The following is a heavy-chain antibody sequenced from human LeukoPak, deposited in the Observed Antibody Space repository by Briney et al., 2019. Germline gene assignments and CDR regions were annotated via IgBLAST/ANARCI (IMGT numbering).Heavy chain of an antibody. D-gene: IGHD3-16*01. CDR2: INTSGSN. CDR1: GASLSSGSYY. V-gene: IGHV4-61*02. J-gene: IGHJ5*02. CDR3: ARDPLADTGGGVEFDP. Sequence: SETLSLTCTVSGASLSSGSYYWTWLRQPAGRGLEWIGRINTSGSNTYNPTLNSRVTISVDTSKNQFSLKLSSVTAADTAVYYCARDPLADTGGGVEFDPWGQGTLVTVSS.